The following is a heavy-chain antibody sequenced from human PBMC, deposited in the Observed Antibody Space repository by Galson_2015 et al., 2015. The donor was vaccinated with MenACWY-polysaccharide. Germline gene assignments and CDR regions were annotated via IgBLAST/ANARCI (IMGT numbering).Heavy chain of an antibody. Sequence: ETLSLACTVSGGSISSYYWNWIRQPPGKGLEWVGYINYSGSTNHNPSLKSRVTMSVDTSKNQFSLNLTSVTDADTAVYYCARAIAVAGQRRDFDLWGRGTLVTVSS. D-gene: IGHD6-19*01. V-gene: IGHV4-59*01. J-gene: IGHJ2*01. CDR3: ARAIAVAGQRRDFDL. CDR2: INYSGST. CDR1: GGSISSYY.